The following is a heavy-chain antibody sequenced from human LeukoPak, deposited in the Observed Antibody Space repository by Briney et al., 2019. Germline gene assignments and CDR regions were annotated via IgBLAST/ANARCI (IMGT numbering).Heavy chain of an antibody. Sequence: GGSLRLSCAASGFTVSSNYMSWVRQAPGKGLEWVSSISISSSYIYYADSVKGRFTISRDNAKNSLYLQMNSLRAEDTAVYYCARDRTVDTAMVIAHDAFDIWGQGTMVTVSS. CDR2: ISISSSYI. CDR1: GFTVSSNY. D-gene: IGHD5-18*01. V-gene: IGHV3-21*01. CDR3: ARDRTVDTAMVIAHDAFDI. J-gene: IGHJ3*02.